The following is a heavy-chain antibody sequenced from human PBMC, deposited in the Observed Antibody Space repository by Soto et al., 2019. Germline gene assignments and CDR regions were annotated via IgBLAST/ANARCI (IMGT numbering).Heavy chain of an antibody. D-gene: IGHD6-19*01. Sequence: QVQLVESGGGVVQPGRSLRLSCAASGFTFSGYGMHWVRQAPGQGLEWVAVIWYDPNKTYYADSVKGRFTISRDNSKNTLYLQMNRLTVEDTAVYYCATDGPGSGRYFGEYWGQGTLVTVSS. J-gene: IGHJ4*02. CDR1: GFTFSGYG. CDR2: IWYDPNKT. V-gene: IGHV3-33*01. CDR3: ATDGPGSGRYFGEY.